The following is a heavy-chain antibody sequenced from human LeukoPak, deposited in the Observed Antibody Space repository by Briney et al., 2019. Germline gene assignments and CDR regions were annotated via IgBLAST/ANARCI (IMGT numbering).Heavy chain of an antibody. J-gene: IGHJ4*02. D-gene: IGHD2-2*01. V-gene: IGHV3-23*01. CDR3: AKDSWVGPAASFDF. CDR1: GFTFSSYA. Sequence: GGSLRLSCAASGFTFSSYAMSWVRQAPGQGLEWVSTISGSGGSTYYADSVKGRFTISRDNSKNTLYLQMNSLRAEDTAVYYCAKDSWVGPAASFDFWGQGTLVTVSS. CDR2: ISGSGGST.